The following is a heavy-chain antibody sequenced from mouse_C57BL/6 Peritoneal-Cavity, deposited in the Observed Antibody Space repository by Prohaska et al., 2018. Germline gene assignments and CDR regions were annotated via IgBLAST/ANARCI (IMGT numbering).Heavy chain of an antibody. J-gene: IGHJ1*03. CDR2: IYPGSGNT. CDR3: ARNSGSDYGSSDWYFDV. D-gene: IGHD1-1*01. V-gene: IGHV1-84*01. Sequence: QIQLQQSGPELVKPGASVKISCKASGYTFTDYYINWVKQRPGQGLEWIGWIYPGSGNTKYNEKFKGKATLTVDTSSSTAYMQLSSLTSEDSAVYFCARNSGSDYGSSDWYFDVWGTGTTVTVSS. CDR1: GYTFTDYY.